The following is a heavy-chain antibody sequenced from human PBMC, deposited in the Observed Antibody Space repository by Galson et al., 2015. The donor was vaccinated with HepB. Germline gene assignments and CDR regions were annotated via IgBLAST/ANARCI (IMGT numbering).Heavy chain of an antibody. Sequence: SCKASGYTFTSFDINWVRQATGQGLEWMGWMIPDSGAAGYAQKFQGRVTMTRNTSISTAYMELSSLRSEDTAVYYCAKAYDFWSGYSNDAFDIWGQGTMVTVSS. CDR1: GYTFTSFD. CDR3: AKAYDFWSGYSNDAFDI. D-gene: IGHD3-3*01. V-gene: IGHV1-8*01. CDR2: MIPDSGAA. J-gene: IGHJ3*02.